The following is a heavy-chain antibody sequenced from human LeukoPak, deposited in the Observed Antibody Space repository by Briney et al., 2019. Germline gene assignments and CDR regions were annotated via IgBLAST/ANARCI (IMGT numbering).Heavy chain of an antibody. V-gene: IGHV4-61*01. J-gene: IGHJ3*02. D-gene: IGHD2-2*02. Sequence: SETLSLTCTVSGASVSSGSYYWSWIRQPPGKGLEWIGYIYYSGSTNYNPSLKSRVTISVDTSKNQFSLKLSSVTAADTAVYYCARGYLHGAFDIWGQGTMVTVSS. CDR1: GASVSSGSYY. CDR3: ARGYLHGAFDI. CDR2: IYYSGST.